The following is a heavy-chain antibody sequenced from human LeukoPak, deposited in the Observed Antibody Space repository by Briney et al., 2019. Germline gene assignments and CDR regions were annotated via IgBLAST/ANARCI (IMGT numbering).Heavy chain of an antibody. D-gene: IGHD3-22*01. V-gene: IGHV4-31*03. CDR2: IYYSGST. J-gene: IGHJ3*02. Sequence: TLSLTCTVSGGSISSGGYYWSWIRQHPGKGLEWIGYIYYSGSTYYNPSLKSRVTISVDTSKNQFSLKLSSVTAADTAVYYCARDKLVYYDSSPGAFDIWGQGTMVTVSS. CDR3: ARDKLVYYDSSPGAFDI. CDR1: GGSISSGGYY.